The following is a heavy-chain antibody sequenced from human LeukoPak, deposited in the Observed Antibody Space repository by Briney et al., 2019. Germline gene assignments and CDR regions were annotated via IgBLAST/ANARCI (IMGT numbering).Heavy chain of an antibody. CDR2: IIPILGIA. CDR1: GYTFTSYG. CDR3: ARVIGSGSYYNDGDY. Sequence: ASVKVSCKASGYTFTSYGISWVRQAPGQGLEWMGRIIPILGIANYAQKFQGRVTITADKSTSTAYMELSSLRSEDTAVYYCARVIGSGSYYNDGDYWGQGTLVTVSS. D-gene: IGHD3-10*01. J-gene: IGHJ4*02. V-gene: IGHV1-69*04.